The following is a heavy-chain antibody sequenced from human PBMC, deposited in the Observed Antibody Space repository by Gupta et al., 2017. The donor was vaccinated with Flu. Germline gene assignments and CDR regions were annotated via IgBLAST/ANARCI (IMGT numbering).Heavy chain of an antibody. CDR2: ISYDGRGQ. D-gene: IGHD2-2*01. V-gene: IGHV3-30*04. J-gene: IGHJ3*02. CDR1: GFTFGDYA. CDR3: ATEGSPGGYCASAPCYQDAFDI. Sequence: QVQLVESGGGVVQPGRSLRLSCAASGFTFGDYALPWVRQAPGKGLEWVAVISYDGRGQFYADSVKGRFTISRDNSKNTLYLQVDSLRAEDTAVYYCATEGSPGGYCASAPCYQDAFDIWGQGTLVTVSS.